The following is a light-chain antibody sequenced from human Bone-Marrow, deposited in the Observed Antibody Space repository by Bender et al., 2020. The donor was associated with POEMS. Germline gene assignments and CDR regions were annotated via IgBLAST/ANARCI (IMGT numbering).Light chain of an antibody. V-gene: IGLV1-44*01. J-gene: IGLJ3*02. CDR1: SSNIGAHA. CDR2: SSH. CDR3: AAWDDSLSAWV. Sequence: QSVLTQPPSASGTPGQRVTISCSGGSSNIGAHAVNWYQHLPGTAPKLLIYSSHRRPSEVPDRFSGSRSGTSASLAISGLQSEDEADYYCAAWDDSLSAWVFGGGTTLTVL.